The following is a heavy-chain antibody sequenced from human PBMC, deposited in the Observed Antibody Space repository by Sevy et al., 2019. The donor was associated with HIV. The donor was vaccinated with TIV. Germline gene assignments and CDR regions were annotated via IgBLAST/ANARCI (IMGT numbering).Heavy chain of an antibody. CDR3: ARIKGASSSYAMDV. V-gene: IGHV3-30*14. CDR1: GFSFNTHA. CDR2: ISYDGSAK. D-gene: IGHD2-2*01. J-gene: IGHJ6*02. Sequence: GGSLRLSCAASGFSFNTHAMHWVRQAPGKGLDWVALISYDGSAKYYADSVKGRFTISRDNSNNTLDLQMNSLRAEDTAIYYCARIKGASSSYAMDVWGQGTTVTVSS.